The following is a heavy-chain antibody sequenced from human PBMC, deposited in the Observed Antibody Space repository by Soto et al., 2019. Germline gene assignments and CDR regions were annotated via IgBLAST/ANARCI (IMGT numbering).Heavy chain of an antibody. CDR1: GGSLSSNY. D-gene: IGHD6-13*01. V-gene: IGHV4-59*03. CDR3: ATAAMTSPVVFVY. Sequence: QVQLQESVPGLVKPSETLSLTCTVSGGSLSSNYWSWIRQFPGKGLEWIGYIYFPGYTNYNPSLKNRVTISVDTSKSQFSLSLSSVPAAEKGVYYCATAAMTSPVVFVYGGQGTVVSVSS. CDR2: IYFPGYT. J-gene: IGHJ4*02.